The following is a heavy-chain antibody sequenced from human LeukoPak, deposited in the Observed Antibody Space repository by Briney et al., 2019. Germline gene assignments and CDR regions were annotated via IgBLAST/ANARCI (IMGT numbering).Heavy chain of an antibody. CDR1: RYTFTGFD. J-gene: IGHJ4*02. Sequence: ASVKVSCKASRYTFTGFDFNWVRQATGQGLEWMGWMKSNNGHTGYAQKFQGRVTMTRDTSISTAYMELCSLTFEDTAVYYCARGPPNWGMVGYWGQGTLVTVSS. CDR2: MKSNNGHT. V-gene: IGHV1-8*01. D-gene: IGHD7-27*01. CDR3: ARGPPNWGMVGY.